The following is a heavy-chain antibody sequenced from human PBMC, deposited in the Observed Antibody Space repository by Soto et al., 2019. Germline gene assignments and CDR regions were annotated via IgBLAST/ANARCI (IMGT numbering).Heavy chain of an antibody. V-gene: IGHV1-58*01. D-gene: IGHD3-10*01. Sequence: SVKVSCKASGFTFTSSAVQWVRPARGQRLEWIGWIVVGSGNTNYAQKFQERVTITRDMSTSTAYMELSSLRSEDTAVYYCAADTLGFGESGGYYYYYYGMDVWGQGTTVTVSS. CDR2: IVVGSGNT. CDR1: GFTFTSSA. CDR3: AADTLGFGESGGYYYYYYGMDV. J-gene: IGHJ6*02.